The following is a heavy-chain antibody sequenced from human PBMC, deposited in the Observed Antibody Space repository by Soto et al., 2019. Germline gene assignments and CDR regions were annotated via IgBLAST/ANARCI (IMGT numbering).Heavy chain of an antibody. D-gene: IGHD3-3*01. Sequence: GGSLRLSCVASGFSVNSNYMTWVRQAPGKGLEWVSVIYSGGTTYYADSVKGRFTISRDTSKNTLYLQMNSLRAEDTAVYYCARDAGDFWRGYYYYYYMDVWGTGTTVTVSS. CDR3: ARDAGDFWRGYYYYYYMDV. V-gene: IGHV3-66*01. J-gene: IGHJ6*03. CDR1: GFSVNSNY. CDR2: IYSGGTT.